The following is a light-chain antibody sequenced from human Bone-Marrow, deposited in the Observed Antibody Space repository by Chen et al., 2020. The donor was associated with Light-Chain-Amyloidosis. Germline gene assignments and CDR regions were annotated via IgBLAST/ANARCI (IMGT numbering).Light chain of an antibody. Sequence: EIQMSQSPSSLFASVGDRVTITCRAGRGIKTWLAWYQQQPGKAPRLLIYAATRLQDGVPSRFSGSGSGTDFTLTINDLQPEDFATYFCQQADSCPLLTFGGGTRVEI. CDR1: RGIKTW. V-gene: IGKV1-12*01. CDR2: AAT. J-gene: IGKJ4*01. CDR3: QQADSCPLLT.